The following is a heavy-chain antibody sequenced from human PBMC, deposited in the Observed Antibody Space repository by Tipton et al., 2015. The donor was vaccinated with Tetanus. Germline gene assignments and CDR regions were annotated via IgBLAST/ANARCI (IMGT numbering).Heavy chain of an antibody. V-gene: IGHV4-4*01. CDR1: GDSISSRNW. J-gene: IGHJ4*02. CDR3: ARKFSSGYYYLDY. D-gene: IGHD6-19*01. Sequence: TLSLTCTVSGDSISSRNWWTWVRQSPGKGLEWIGDIFHSGDTNYNPSLKRRVTISADKTENHFSLRLTSVTAADTAVYFCARKFSSGYYYLDYWGQGTLVTVSP. CDR2: IFHSGDT.